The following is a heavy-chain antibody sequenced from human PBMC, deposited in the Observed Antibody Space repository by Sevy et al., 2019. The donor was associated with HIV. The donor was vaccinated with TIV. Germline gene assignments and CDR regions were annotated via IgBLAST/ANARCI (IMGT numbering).Heavy chain of an antibody. CDR2: IGWNSGSI. Sequence: GGSLRLSCAASGFTFDDYAMHWVRQAPGKGLEWVSGIGWNSGSIIYADSVKGRFTISRDNAKNSLYLQMNRLRPEDTALYYCAKAAYYYDTSSHGAFENWGQGTMVTVSS. V-gene: IGHV3-9*01. CDR3: AKAAYYYDTSSHGAFEN. J-gene: IGHJ3*02. CDR1: GFTFDDYA. D-gene: IGHD3-22*01.